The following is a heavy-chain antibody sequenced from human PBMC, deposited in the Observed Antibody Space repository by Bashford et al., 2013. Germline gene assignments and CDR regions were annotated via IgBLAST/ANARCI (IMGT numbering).Heavy chain of an antibody. CDR3: ARDRDIGISNGMAV. D-gene: IGHD2/OR15-2a*01. CDR2: IVSSNNIV. J-gene: IGHJ6*02. Sequence: VRQAPGKGLEWISYIVSSNNIVNYADSVEGRFSISRDNVKNSVYLEMNSLRDEDTAVYYCARDRDIGISNGMAVWGQGTTVTVSS. V-gene: IGHV3-48*02.